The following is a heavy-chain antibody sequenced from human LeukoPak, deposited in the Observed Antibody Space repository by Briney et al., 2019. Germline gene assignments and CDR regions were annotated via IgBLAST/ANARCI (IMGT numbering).Heavy chain of an antibody. J-gene: IGHJ6*02. CDR3: ARGPRGYSYLYYYYYGMDV. D-gene: IGHD5-18*01. CDR2: IYYSGST. Sequence: SETLSLTCTVSGGSISSSSYYWGWIRQPPGKGLEWIGSIYYSGSTYYNPSLKSRVTISVDTSKNQFSLKLSSVTAADTAVYYCARGPRGYSYLYYYYYGMDVWGQGTTVTVSS. V-gene: IGHV4-39*07. CDR1: GGSISSSSYY.